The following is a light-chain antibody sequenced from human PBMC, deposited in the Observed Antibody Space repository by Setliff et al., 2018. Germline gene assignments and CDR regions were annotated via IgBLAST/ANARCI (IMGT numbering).Light chain of an antibody. CDR1: SSDVGGYNL. CDR3: QSYDSSLSGSGV. Sequence: QSALTQPPSASGSPGQSVTISCTGTSSDVGGYNLVSWYQQHPGKAPKLMIYEVSKRPSGVSNRFSGSKSGNTASLTISGLQAEDEADYYCQSYDSSLSGSGVFGTGTKVTVL. CDR2: EVS. V-gene: IGLV2-8*01. J-gene: IGLJ1*01.